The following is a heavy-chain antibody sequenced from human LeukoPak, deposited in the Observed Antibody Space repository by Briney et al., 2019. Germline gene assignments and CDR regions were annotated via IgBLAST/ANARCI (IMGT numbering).Heavy chain of an antibody. J-gene: IGHJ4*02. CDR1: GYTFTNFD. CDR2: MNPVSGNA. V-gene: IGHV1-8*01. CDR3: ARAPMGRGALY. Sequence: ASVKVSGKASGYTFTNFDINWVRQAPGQGLEWMGRMNPVSGNAGSAQKFQGRVTLTRDTSMSTAYMEVTSLRSDDTAFYYCARAPMGRGALYWGQGTLVTVNS. D-gene: IGHD3-10*01.